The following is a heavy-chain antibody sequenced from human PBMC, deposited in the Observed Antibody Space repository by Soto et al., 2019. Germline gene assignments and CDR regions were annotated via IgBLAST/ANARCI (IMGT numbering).Heavy chain of an antibody. D-gene: IGHD2-15*01. V-gene: IGHV3-23*01. Sequence: EVQLLESGGGLVQPGGSLRLSCAASGFTISNYPMSWVRQAPGKGLKWVSGISGSGDRTYYADSVKGRFTISKDISENSLSLQLDRLRVEDTAVYFCVKDDGGNPSTEPYWGQGTLVTVSS. CDR1: GFTISNYP. CDR3: VKDDGGNPSTEPY. J-gene: IGHJ4*02. CDR2: ISGSGDRT.